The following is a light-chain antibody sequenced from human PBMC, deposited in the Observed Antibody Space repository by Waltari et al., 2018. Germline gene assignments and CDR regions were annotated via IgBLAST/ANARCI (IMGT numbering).Light chain of an antibody. CDR3: QQYYSTPIT. J-gene: IGKJ5*01. CDR1: QSVLYRSNNKTY. Sequence: DIVMTQSPDSLAVSLGEWATINCKSRQSVLYRSNNKTYVTWYQQQPGQPPKLLIYWASTRESGVPDRFSGSGSGTDFTLTISSLQAEDVAVYYCQQYYSTPITFGQGTRLEIK. CDR2: WAS. V-gene: IGKV4-1*01.